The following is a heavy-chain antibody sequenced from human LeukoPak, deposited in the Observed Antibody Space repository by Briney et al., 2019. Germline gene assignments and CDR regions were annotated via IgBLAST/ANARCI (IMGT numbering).Heavy chain of an antibody. Sequence: SETLSLTCAVYGGSFSGNYWTWIRQPPGKGLEWIGQINQSGSTKSNPSLKSRVTISVHTSKNQFSLRLTSVTAADTAVYYCARHRITYYSDSETYSKWGYFDYWGQGSLVTVSS. CDR1: GGSFSGNY. CDR2: INQSGST. J-gene: IGHJ4*02. D-gene: IGHD3-10*01. CDR3: ARHRITYYSDSETYSKWGYFDY. V-gene: IGHV4-34*01.